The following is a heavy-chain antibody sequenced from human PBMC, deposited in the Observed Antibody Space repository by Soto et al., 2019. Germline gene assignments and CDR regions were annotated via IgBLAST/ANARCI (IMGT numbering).Heavy chain of an antibody. CDR2: ISSSSSYI. Sequence: PGGSLRLSCTGSVFTFISSTMTWVRQGPGKGLEWVSSISSSSSYIYFADSLKGRFTISRDNAKNSLYLQMNSLRAEDTAVYYCARDIGEMSAVWGQGTQVTVSS. J-gene: IGHJ4*02. V-gene: IGHV3-21*06. CDR3: ARDIGEMSAV. CDR1: VFTFISST. D-gene: IGHD3-10*01.